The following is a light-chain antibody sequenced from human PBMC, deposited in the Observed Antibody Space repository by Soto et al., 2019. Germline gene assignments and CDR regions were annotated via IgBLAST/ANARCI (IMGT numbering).Light chain of an antibody. CDR2: GAS. CDR3: QKYDRAPWT. V-gene: IGKV1-27*01. J-gene: IGKJ1*01. CDR1: QGVRNH. Sequence: DIQMTQSPSSPSASVGDRVTITCRASQGVRNHLAWYQQKPGKVPKLLIYGASTLQSGVPSRFSGGGSGTDFTLTISSLQPEDVATYYCQKYDRAPWTFGQGTKVEVK.